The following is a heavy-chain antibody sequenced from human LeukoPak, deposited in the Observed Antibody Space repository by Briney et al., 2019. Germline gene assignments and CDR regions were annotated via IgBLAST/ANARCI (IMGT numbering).Heavy chain of an antibody. Sequence: SETLSLTCTVSGGSFSSGSYYWGWIRQPPGKGLEWIGSISYSGSTYYNPSLESRVTLSVDTSKNQFSLMLSSVTAADTAVYYCARFGCSSTSCWDPADWFDPWGQGTLVTVSS. D-gene: IGHD2-2*01. CDR3: ARFGCSSTSCWDPADWFDP. J-gene: IGHJ5*02. CDR2: ISYSGST. V-gene: IGHV4-39*01. CDR1: GGSFSSGSYY.